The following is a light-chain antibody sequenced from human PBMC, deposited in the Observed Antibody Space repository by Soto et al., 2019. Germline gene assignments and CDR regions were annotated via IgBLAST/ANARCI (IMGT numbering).Light chain of an antibody. V-gene: IGLV2-14*01. CDR2: DVS. CDR1: SSDVGGYNY. J-gene: IGLJ1*01. Sequence: QSVLTQPASVSGSPGQSITISCTGTSSDVGGYNYVSWYQQHPGKAPKFMIYDVSNRPSGVSNRFSGSKSGNTASLTISGLQAEDEXDYYCCSYTTSNTRQIVFGTGTKVTVL. CDR3: CSYTTSNTRQIV.